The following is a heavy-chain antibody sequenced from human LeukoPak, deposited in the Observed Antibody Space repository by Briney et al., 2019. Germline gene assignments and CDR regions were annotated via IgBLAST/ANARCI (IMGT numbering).Heavy chain of an antibody. CDR1: GFTFDDYG. CDR2: INWNGGST. CDR3: ATLAIAAAGADDAFDI. J-gene: IGHJ3*02. D-gene: IGHD6-13*01. Sequence: GGSLRLSCAASGFTFDDYGMSWVRQAPGKGLEWVSGINWNGGSTGYADSVKGRFTISRDNSKNTLYLQMNSLRAEDTAVYYCATLAIAAAGADDAFDIWGQGTMVTVSS. V-gene: IGHV3-20*04.